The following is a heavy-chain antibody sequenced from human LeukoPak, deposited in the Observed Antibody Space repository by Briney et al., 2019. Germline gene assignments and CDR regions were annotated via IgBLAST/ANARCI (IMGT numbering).Heavy chain of an antibody. V-gene: IGHV4-39*01. CDR3: ARYSARRSAFDI. J-gene: IGHJ3*02. CDR1: GVSISSSSYY. CDR2: IYYSGST. D-gene: IGHD2-21*01. Sequence: SETLSLTCTVSGVSISSSSYYWGWIRQPPGKGLEWIGSIYYSGSTYYNPSLKSRVTISVDTSKNQFSLKLSSVTAADTAVYYCARYSARRSAFDIWGQGTMVTVSS.